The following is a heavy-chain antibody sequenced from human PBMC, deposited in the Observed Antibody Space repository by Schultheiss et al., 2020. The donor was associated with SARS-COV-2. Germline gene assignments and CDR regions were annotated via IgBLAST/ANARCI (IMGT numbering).Heavy chain of an antibody. CDR2: IYYSGST. D-gene: IGHD6-13*01. CDR3: ARETGYGSSCYGY. Sequence: SETLSLTCTVSGGSISSSSYYWGWIRQPPGKGLEWIGSIYYSGSTYYNPSLKSRVTISVDTSKNQFSLKLSSVTAADTAVYYCARETGYGSSCYGYWGQGTLVTVSS. V-gene: IGHV4-39*07. CDR1: GGSISSSSYY. J-gene: IGHJ4*02.